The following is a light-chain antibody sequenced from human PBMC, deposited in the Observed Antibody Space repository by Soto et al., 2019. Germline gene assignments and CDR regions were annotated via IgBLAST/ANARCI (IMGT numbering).Light chain of an antibody. CDR1: QGISSY. CDR3: QQSYSTPRT. J-gene: IGKJ1*01. CDR2: AAS. Sequence: DIQLTQSPSFLSASVGDRVTITCRASQGISSYLAWYQQKPGKAPKLLIYAASSLQGGVPSRFSGSESGTDFTLTISSLQPEDFATYYCQQSYSTPRTFGQGTKVDIK. V-gene: IGKV1-39*01.